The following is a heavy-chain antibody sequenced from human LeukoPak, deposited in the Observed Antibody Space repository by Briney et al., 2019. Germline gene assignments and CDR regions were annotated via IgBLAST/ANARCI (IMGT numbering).Heavy chain of an antibody. CDR3: QSRFLEWLLDY. CDR2: IYDSGST. CDR1: GGSISSNNYF. V-gene: IGHV4-39*01. Sequence: SETLSLTCTVSGGSISSNNYFWGWIRQPPGRGLEWIGSIYDSGSTYYNPSLKSRVTISVDTSKNQFSLKLNSVTAADTAMYYCQSRFLEWLLDYWGQGTLVTVSS. J-gene: IGHJ4*02. D-gene: IGHD3-3*01.